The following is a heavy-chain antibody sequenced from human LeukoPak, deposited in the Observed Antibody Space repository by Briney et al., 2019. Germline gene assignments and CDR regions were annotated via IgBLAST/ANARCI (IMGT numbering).Heavy chain of an antibody. CDR2: ISYEGSNK. J-gene: IGHJ4*02. Sequence: PGGSLRLSCAASGFTLSSYAMHWVRQAPGKGLEWVAVISYEGSNKYYADSVKGRFTISRDNSKNTDTLYLQMNSLRVEDTAVYYCAGADDFWRGAHWGQGTLVTVSS. CDR1: GFTLSSYA. CDR3: AGADDFWRGAH. D-gene: IGHD3-3*01. V-gene: IGHV3-30-3*01.